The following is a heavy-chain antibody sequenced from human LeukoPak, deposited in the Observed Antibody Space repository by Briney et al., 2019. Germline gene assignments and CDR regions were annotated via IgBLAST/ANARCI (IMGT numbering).Heavy chain of an antibody. CDR3: AKDYGSSDY. D-gene: IGHD6-13*01. J-gene: IGHJ4*02. CDR1: GFTFSSYG. Sequence: PGGSLRLSCAASGFTFSSYGMHWVRQAPGKGLEWVAVISYDGSNKYYADSVKGRFTISRDNSKNTLYLQMNSLRAEDTAVYYCAKDYGSSDYWGQGTLVTVSS. V-gene: IGHV3-30*18. CDR2: ISYDGSNK.